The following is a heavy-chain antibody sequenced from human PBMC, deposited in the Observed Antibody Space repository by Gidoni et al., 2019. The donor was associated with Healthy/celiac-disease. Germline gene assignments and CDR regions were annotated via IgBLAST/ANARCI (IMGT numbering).Heavy chain of an antibody. CDR1: GGSISSGGYY. CDR2: IYYSGST. V-gene: IGHV4-31*03. D-gene: IGHD3-10*02. CDR3: ARGETGNIFGFDY. Sequence: QVQLQESGPGLVKPSQTLSLTCTVSGGSISSGGYYWSWIRQHPGKGLEWIGYIYYSGSTYYNPSLKRRVTISVDTSKNQFSLKLSSVTAADTAVYYCARGETGNIFGFDYWGQGTLVTVSS. J-gene: IGHJ4*02.